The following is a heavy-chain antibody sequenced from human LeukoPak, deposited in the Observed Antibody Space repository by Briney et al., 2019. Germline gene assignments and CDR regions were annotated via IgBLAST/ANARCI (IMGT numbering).Heavy chain of an antibody. Sequence: PGGSLRLSCAASGFTFSSYSMNWDRQAPGKGLEWVSYISSSSSTIYYADSVKGRFTISRDNAKNSLYLQMNSLRAEDTAVYYCARALVATIDDYWGQGTLVTVSS. V-gene: IGHV3-48*01. CDR2: ISSSSSTI. D-gene: IGHD5-12*01. CDR1: GFTFSSYS. CDR3: ARALVATIDDY. J-gene: IGHJ4*02.